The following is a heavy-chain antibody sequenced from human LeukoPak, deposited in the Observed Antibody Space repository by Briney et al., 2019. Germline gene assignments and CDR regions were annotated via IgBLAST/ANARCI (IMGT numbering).Heavy chain of an antibody. CDR3: AREGGRRRASNFDWFDP. D-gene: IGHD3-16*01. CDR2: VSSNSAYI. CDR1: GFTFSAYT. V-gene: IGHV3-21*06. J-gene: IGHJ5*02. Sequence: GGSLRLSCAASGFTFSAYTTNWVRQAPGKGLEWVSAVSSNSAYIYYADSLRGRFTISRDNAKSLLYLQTNSLRADDTAVYYCAREGGRRRASNFDWFDPWGQGTLVTVSS.